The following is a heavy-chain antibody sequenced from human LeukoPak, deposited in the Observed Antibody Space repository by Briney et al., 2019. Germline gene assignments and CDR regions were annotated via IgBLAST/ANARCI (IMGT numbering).Heavy chain of an antibody. D-gene: IGHD3-22*01. V-gene: IGHV1-24*01. J-gene: IGHJ4*02. CDR1: GYSLTALS. CDR2: FDPEVGKT. CDR3: ATDMIGYCGDVTCYSEAY. Sequence: ASVKVSCKVSGYSLTALSMHWVRQAPGKGLEWMGGFDPEVGKTMYAEKLDGRLTVTDDTSTDTAYMQLSSLRLEDTAVYYCATDMIGYCGDVTCYSEAYWGQGTLVTVSS.